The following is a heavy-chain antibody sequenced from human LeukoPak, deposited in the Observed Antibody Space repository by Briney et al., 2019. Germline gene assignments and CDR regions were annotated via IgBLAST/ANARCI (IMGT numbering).Heavy chain of an antibody. CDR1: GYTLTSYY. CDR2: INPSGGST. V-gene: IGHV1-46*01. CDR3: ARDLIAAAGSVYGMDV. D-gene: IGHD6-13*01. J-gene: IGHJ6*04. Sequence: ASVKVSCKASGYTLTSYYMHWVRQAPGQGLEWMGIINPSGGSTSYAQKFQGRVTMTRDTSTSTVYMELSSLRSEDTAVYYCARDLIAAAGSVYGMDVWGKGTTVTVSS.